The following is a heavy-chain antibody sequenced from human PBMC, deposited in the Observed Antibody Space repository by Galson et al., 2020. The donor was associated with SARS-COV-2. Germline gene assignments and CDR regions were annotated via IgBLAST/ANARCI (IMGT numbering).Heavy chain of an antibody. CDR2: VSPDGSST. J-gene: IGHJ4*02. CDR3: VRDHHSGYDTYFDY. D-gene: IGHD5-12*01. CDR1: GFTVTNYW. V-gene: IGHV3-74*01. Sequence: GGSLRLSCAASGFTVTNYWLHWVRQVPGKGPVWVSRVSPDGSSTTYADSVKGRFTISRDNAKNKVYLQMSSLRAEDTALYYCVRDHHSGYDTYFDYWGQGTKVTVSS.